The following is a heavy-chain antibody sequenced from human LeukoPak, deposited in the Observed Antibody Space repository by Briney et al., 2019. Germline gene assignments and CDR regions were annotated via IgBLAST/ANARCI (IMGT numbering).Heavy chain of an antibody. J-gene: IGHJ5*02. CDR1: GGSISSYY. CDR3: AREGGPTHWCDP. D-gene: IGHD1-26*01. Sequence: SETLSLTCTVSGGSISSYYWSWIRQPPGKGLEWIGYIYYSGSTNYNPSLKSRVTISVDTSKNQFSLKLSSVTAADTAVYYCAREGGPTHWCDPWGQGTLVTVSS. V-gene: IGHV4-59*01. CDR2: IYYSGST.